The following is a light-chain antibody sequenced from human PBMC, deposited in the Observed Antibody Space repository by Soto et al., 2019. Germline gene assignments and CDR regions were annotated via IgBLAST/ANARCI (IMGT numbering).Light chain of an antibody. CDR1: QSVSSN. V-gene: IGKV3-15*01. Sequence: EIVMTQSPATLSVSPGDRATLSCRASQSVSSNLAWYQQKPGQAPRLLIYGASTRATGIPARFSGSGSGTEFTLTISSLQSEDFAVYYCQQYHNWPPRTFGQGTKVDIK. J-gene: IGKJ1*01. CDR2: GAS. CDR3: QQYHNWPPRT.